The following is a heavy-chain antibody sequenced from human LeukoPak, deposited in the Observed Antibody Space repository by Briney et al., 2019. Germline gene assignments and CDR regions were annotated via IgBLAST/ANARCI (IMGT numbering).Heavy chain of an antibody. Sequence: EASVKVSCKASGYXFTDYYIHWVRQAPGQGIEWTGWINPHSGGTKLAQRFQGRVTMTRDTSISTAYMELSRLRSDDTAVYYCARSGYSYSNYFYYGLDVWGQGTTVTVSS. D-gene: IGHD5-24*01. CDR2: INPHSGGT. J-gene: IGHJ6*02. CDR1: GYXFTDYY. V-gene: IGHV1-2*02. CDR3: ARSGYSYSNYFYYGLDV.